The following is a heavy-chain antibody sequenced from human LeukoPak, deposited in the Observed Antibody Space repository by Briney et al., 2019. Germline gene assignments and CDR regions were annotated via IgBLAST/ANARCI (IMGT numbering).Heavy chain of an antibody. D-gene: IGHD3-22*01. Sequence: PGGSLRLSRAASGFTFNTFAMSWVRQAPGKGLEWLSVISGSGGRTYYADSVKGRFTISRDNSKNTLYLQMNSLRAEDTAVYYCAKELYYDSSGYPSAFDYWGQGTLVTVSS. V-gene: IGHV3-23*01. CDR1: GFTFNTFA. CDR2: ISGSGGRT. CDR3: AKELYYDSSGYPSAFDY. J-gene: IGHJ4*02.